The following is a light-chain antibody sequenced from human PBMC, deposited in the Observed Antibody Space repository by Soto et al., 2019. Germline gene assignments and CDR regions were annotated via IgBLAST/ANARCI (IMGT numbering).Light chain of an antibody. J-gene: IGKJ4*01. V-gene: IGKV3-15*01. CDR1: QSVSSN. Sequence: EIVMTQSPATLSVSPGEGATLSCRASQSVSSNLAWYQQKPGQAPRLLIFGASTRSTGIPARVSGSGSGAAFSLIINALQSEDFPIYYCEQYSNWPLTFGGWTEVGIK. CDR2: GAS. CDR3: EQYSNWPLT.